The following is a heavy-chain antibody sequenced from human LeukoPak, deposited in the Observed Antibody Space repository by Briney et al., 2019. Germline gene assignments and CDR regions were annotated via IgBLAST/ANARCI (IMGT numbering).Heavy chain of an antibody. J-gene: IGHJ5*02. V-gene: IGHV4-59*01. D-gene: IGHD2-21*01. Sequence: SETLSLTCTVSGSSISSYYWSWIRQPPGKGLEWIGYIYYSGSTNYNPSLKSRVTISVDTSKNQFSLKLSSVTAADTAVYARLLGTHINYFDPWGQGTLVTVSS. CDR1: GSSISSYY. CDR3: LLGTHINYFDP. CDR2: IYYSGST.